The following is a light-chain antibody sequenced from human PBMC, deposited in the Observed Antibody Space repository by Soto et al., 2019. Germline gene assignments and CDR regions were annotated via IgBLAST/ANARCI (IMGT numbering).Light chain of an antibody. CDR1: QSISSY. CDR2: AAS. Sequence: DIQMTQSPSSLSASVGDRVNITCRASQSISSYLNWYQQKPGKAPTLLIYAASSLQSGVPSRLSGSGSGTDFTLTISSLQPEDFATYYCQQSYSTPYTFGQGTKLEIK. CDR3: QQSYSTPYT. V-gene: IGKV1-39*01. J-gene: IGKJ2*01.